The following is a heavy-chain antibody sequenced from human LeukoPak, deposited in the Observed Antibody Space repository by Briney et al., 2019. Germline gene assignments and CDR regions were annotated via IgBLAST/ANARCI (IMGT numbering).Heavy chain of an antibody. CDR1: GYTFTGYY. V-gene: IGHV1-2*02. J-gene: IGHJ4*02. CDR2: INPNSGGT. Sequence: GASVKVSCKASGYTFTGYYMHWVRQAPGQGLEWMGWINPNSGGTNYAQKFQGRVTMTRDTSISTAYTELSRLRSDDTAVYYCARLSPSRIVVVPAALDYWGQGTLVTVSS. CDR3: ARLSPSRIVVVPAALDY. D-gene: IGHD2-2*01.